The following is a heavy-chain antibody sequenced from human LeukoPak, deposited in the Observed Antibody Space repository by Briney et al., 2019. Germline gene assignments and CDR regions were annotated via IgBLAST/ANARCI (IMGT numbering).Heavy chain of an antibody. CDR2: INPNSGGT. Sequence: GASVKVSCKASGYTFTDYYMHWVRQAPGQVLEWMGWINPNSGGTNYAQKFQGRVTMTRDTSISTAYMELSRLRSDDTAVYYCAREGPIVGATHLVDYWGQGTLVTVSS. D-gene: IGHD1-26*01. CDR3: AREGPIVGATHLVDY. J-gene: IGHJ4*02. V-gene: IGHV1-2*02. CDR1: GYTFTDYY.